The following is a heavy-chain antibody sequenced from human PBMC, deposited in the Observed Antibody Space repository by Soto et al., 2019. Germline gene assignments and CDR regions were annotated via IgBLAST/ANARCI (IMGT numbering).Heavy chain of an antibody. Sequence: QVQLVQSGAEVKKPGASVKVSCKASGYTFTSYGINWVRQAPGQGLEWMGWISAYNGNTNYAQKLQGRVTMTTDTSTSTAYMELRSLRSDDTAVYYCARECFGDDYGGNSGCCWGQGTLVTVSA. J-gene: IGHJ4*02. CDR1: GYTFTSYG. CDR3: ARECFGDDYGGNSGCC. D-gene: IGHD4-17*01. CDR2: ISAYNGNT. V-gene: IGHV1-18*01.